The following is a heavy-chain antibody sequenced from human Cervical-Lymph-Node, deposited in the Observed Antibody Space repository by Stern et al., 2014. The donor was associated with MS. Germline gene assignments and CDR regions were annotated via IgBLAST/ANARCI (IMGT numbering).Heavy chain of an antibody. V-gene: IGHV3-30*03. CDR1: GFTFRSYG. CDR3: ARPRRPYFFRGNHHYYGMDV. D-gene: IGHD2/OR15-2a*01. Sequence: VQLVESGGGVVQPGRSLRLSCAASGFTFRSYGMHWVRQAPGKGVEWVTLISNDGSNEYYADSVMGRFTISRDNSKNTVYLQMNSLRPEDTAVYYCARPRRPYFFRGNHHYYGMDVWGQGTGVSVSS. J-gene: IGHJ6*02. CDR2: ISNDGSNE.